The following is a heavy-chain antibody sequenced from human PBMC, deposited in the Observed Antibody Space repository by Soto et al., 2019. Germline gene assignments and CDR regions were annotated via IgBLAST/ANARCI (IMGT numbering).Heavy chain of an antibody. CDR3: ARNESSNIYGMDV. J-gene: IGHJ6*02. Sequence: GRPMRLSCAAPEFTISSYSMNWILQARGNGLEWVSSISSSSFSINYADSVKGRFSISRDNAQNSLHLQMNNLRAEDTAVYYCARNESSNIYGMDVWGQGTTVTVSS. CDR1: EFTISSYS. CDR2: ISSSSFSI. V-gene: IGHV3-21*01. D-gene: IGHD6-6*01.